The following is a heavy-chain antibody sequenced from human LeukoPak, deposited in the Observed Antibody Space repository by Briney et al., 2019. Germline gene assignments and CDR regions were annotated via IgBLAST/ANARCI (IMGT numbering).Heavy chain of an antibody. CDR3: ASPPLYSSGWWVYFQH. Sequence: PSETLSLTCAVYGGSFSGYYWSWIRQPPGKGLEWIGEINHSGSTNYNPSLKSRVTISVDTSKNQFSLKLSSVTAADTAVYYCASPPLYSSGWWVYFQHWGQGTLVTVSS. V-gene: IGHV4-34*01. D-gene: IGHD6-13*01. J-gene: IGHJ1*01. CDR1: GGSFSGYY. CDR2: INHSGST.